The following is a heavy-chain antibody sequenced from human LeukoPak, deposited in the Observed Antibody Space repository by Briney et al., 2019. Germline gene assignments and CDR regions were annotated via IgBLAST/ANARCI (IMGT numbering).Heavy chain of an antibody. CDR2: VYPSDSDI. V-gene: IGHV5-51*01. CDR3: ARQGSGRYQLLSGGHFDY. J-gene: IGHJ4*02. D-gene: IGHD2-2*01. CDR1: GYSFPNYW. Sequence: GESLKISCKGSGYSFPNYWIGWVRQMPGKGLEWLGIVYPSDSDIRYSPSFQGQVIISADKSISTAYLQWSSLKASDTAIYYCARQGSGRYQLLSGGHFDYWGQGTLVSVSS.